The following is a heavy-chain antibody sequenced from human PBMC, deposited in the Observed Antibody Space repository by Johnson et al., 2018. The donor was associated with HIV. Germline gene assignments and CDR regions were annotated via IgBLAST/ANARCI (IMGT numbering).Heavy chain of an antibody. V-gene: IGHV3-30*19. CDR2: ISYDGSKK. Sequence: QVQLVESGGGVVQPGRSLRLSCAASGFTFSTYGMHWVRQAPGTGLEWVAVISYDGSKKYDADAGKGRFTISRHNSKNTLYLQMNSLRAEDTAVYYCARDSGYVCRAFDIWGQGTMVTVSS. CDR3: ARDSGYVCRAFDI. J-gene: IGHJ3*02. CDR1: GFTFSTYG. D-gene: IGHD5-12*01.